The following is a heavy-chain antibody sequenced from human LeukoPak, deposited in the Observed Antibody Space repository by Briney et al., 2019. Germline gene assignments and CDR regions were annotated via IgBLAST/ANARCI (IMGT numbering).Heavy chain of an antibody. CDR2: ISSSGSTI. J-gene: IGHJ4*02. CDR1: GFTFRSYE. V-gene: IGHV3-48*03. CDR3: ARDDAMGATIDY. Sequence: QPGGSLRLSCAASGFTFRSYEMNWVRQATGKGLEWVSYISSSGSTIYYADSVKGRFTISRENAENSLYLQMNSLRAEDTAVYYCARDDAMGATIDYWGQGTLVTVSS. D-gene: IGHD1-26*01.